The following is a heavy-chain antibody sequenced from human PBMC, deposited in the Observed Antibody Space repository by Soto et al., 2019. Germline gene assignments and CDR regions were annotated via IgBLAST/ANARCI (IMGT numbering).Heavy chain of an antibody. CDR3: ARDRVPKSSGFFPFDY. CDR1: GYTFNIYG. Sequence: QIQLGQSGAEVKKPGASVKVSCKASGYTFNIYGINWVRQAPGQGLEWMGWISAFNGKTNYAQNVQGRVTMTTDTSTSTAYVELRSLRSDDTAVYYCARDRVPKSSGFFPFDYWGHGTLVTVSS. CDR2: ISAFNGKT. J-gene: IGHJ4*01. D-gene: IGHD3-22*01. V-gene: IGHV1-18*01.